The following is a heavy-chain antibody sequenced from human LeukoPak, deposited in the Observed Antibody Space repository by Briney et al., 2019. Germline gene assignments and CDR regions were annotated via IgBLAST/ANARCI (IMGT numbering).Heavy chain of an antibody. CDR2: INHSGST. CDR3: ARLGDYYDSSGYYGLITALDY. D-gene: IGHD3-22*01. V-gene: IGHV4-34*01. J-gene: IGHJ4*02. CDR1: GGSFSGYY. Sequence: SETLSLTCAVYGGSFSGYYWSWIRQPPGKGLEWIGEINHSGSTNYNPSLKSRVTISVDTSKNQFSLKLSSVTAADTAVYYCARLGDYYDSSGYYGLITALDYWGQGTLVTVSS.